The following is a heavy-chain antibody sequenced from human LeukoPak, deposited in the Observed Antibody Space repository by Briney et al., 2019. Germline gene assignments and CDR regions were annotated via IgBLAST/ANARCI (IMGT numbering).Heavy chain of an antibody. CDR2: INHSGST. D-gene: IGHD5-18*01. Sequence: PSETLSLTCAVYGGSFSGYYWSWIRQPPGKGLEWIGEINHSGSTNYNPSLKSRVTISVDTSKNQFSLKLSSVTAADTAVYYCARDPRRETYSYGYSPTIHYYGMDVWGQGTTVTVSS. V-gene: IGHV4-34*01. J-gene: IGHJ6*02. CDR3: ARDPRRETYSYGYSPTIHYYGMDV. CDR1: GGSFSGYY.